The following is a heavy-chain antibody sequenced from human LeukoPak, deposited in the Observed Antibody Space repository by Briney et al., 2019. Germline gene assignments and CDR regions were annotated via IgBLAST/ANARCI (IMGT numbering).Heavy chain of an antibody. V-gene: IGHV3-13*01. J-gene: IGHJ5*02. CDR3: ARGSQSWFDP. CDR1: GFTFSSYD. CDR2: IGTAGDT. D-gene: IGHD4-11*01. Sequence: GGSLRLSCAASGFTFSSYDMHWVRQAPGKGLEWVSAIGTAGDTYYPGSVKGRFTISREDAKNSLYLQVNSLRAGDTAVYYCARGSQSWFDPWGQGTLVTVSS.